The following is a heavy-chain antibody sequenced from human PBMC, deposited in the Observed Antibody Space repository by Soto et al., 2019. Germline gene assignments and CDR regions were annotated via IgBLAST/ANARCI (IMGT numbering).Heavy chain of an antibody. CDR2: INHSGST. D-gene: IGHD3-22*01. V-gene: IGHV4-34*01. Sequence: SETLSLTCAVYGGSFSGYYWSWIRQPPGKGLEWIGEINHSGSTNYNPSLKSRVTISVDTSKNQFSLKLSSVTAADTAVYYCARGSGGKWLLLLGEVTCLDYWGQGTLVTVSS. CDR1: GGSFSGYY. CDR3: ARGSGGKWLLLLGEVTCLDY. J-gene: IGHJ4*02.